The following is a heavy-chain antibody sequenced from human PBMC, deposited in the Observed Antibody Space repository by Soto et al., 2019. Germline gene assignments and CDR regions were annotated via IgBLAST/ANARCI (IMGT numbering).Heavy chain of an antibody. CDR1: GGSISSYY. J-gene: IGHJ5*02. Sequence: QVQLQESGPGLVKPSETLSLTCTVSGGSISSYYWSWIRQPPGKGLEWIGYIYYSGSTNYNPSIQRRVHRSVDTSKNQFALKVSSVTAADTAVYYCARTMGIAVAGKGNRFDPWGQGTLVTVSS. CDR2: IYYSGST. V-gene: IGHV4-59*08. CDR3: ARTMGIAVAGKGNRFDP. D-gene: IGHD6-19*01.